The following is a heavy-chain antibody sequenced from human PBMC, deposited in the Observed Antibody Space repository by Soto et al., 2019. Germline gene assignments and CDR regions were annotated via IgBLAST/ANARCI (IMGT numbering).Heavy chain of an antibody. D-gene: IGHD2-15*01. CDR3: ARAGMGYCSGGSCYRWFDP. J-gene: IGHJ5*02. CDR1: GGSFSGYY. V-gene: IGHV4-34*01. CDR2: INHSGST. Sequence: SETLSLTCAVYGGSFSGYYWSWIRQPPGKGLEWIGEINHSGSTNYNPSLKSRVTISVDTSKNQFSLKLSSVTAADTAVYYCARAGMGYCSGGSCYRWFDPWGQGTLVTVSS.